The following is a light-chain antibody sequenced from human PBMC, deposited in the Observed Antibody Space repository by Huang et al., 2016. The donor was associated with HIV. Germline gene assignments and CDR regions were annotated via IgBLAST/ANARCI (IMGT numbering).Light chain of an antibody. CDR1: QSVSTK. CDR3: QHYNNWPPFT. V-gene: IGKV3-15*01. J-gene: IGKJ3*01. Sequence: EVVMTQSPATLSVSPGERATLSCRASQSVSTKLAWYQHKPGPAPRLLMYGASTRAHGIPARVSGSGSGTEFTLTISSLQSEDFAVYYCQHYNNWPPFTFGPGTKVDIK. CDR2: GAS.